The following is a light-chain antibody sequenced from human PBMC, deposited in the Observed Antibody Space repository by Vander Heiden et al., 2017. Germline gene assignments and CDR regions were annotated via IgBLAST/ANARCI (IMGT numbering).Light chain of an antibody. CDR1: SSNIGSRT. Sequence: SLLTHPPSASLPPVPMVTISCSGSSSNIGSRTVNWYQHLPGTAPKLLIYSNNQRPSGVPDRISASKSGTSASLAVSGLQSEDEADYYCSAWDNSLNAWVFGGGTKLTVL. V-gene: IGLV1-44*01. J-gene: IGLJ3*02. CDR2: SNN. CDR3: SAWDNSLNAWV.